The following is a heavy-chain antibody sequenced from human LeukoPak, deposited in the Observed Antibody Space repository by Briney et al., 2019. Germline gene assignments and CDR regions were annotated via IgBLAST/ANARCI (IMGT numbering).Heavy chain of an antibody. CDR1: GFTFSSYW. CDR2: INQDGSQK. D-gene: IGHD4-17*01. J-gene: IGHJ4*02. CDR3: ARDWFDGDYDRFDY. V-gene: IGHV3-7*03. Sequence: GGSLRLSCAVSGFTFSSYWVSWFRQAPGKGLEWVANINQDGSQKFSVDSVKGRFTISRDNAKNSLSLQMNSLRVEDTAVYYCARDWFDGDYDRFDYWGQGTLVTVSS.